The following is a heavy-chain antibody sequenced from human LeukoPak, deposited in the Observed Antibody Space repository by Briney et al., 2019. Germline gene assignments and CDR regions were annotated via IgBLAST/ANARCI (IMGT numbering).Heavy chain of an antibody. V-gene: IGHV3-66*01. J-gene: IGHJ4*02. CDR1: GFTVSSNY. CDR3: ARDGYYGSGSLDY. CDR2: IYSGGST. D-gene: IGHD3-10*01. Sequence: GGSLRLSCAASGFTVSSNYMSWVRRAPGKGLEWVSVIYSGGSTYYADSVKGRFTISRDNSKNTLYLQMNSLSAEDTAVYYCARDGYYGSGSLDYWGQGTLVTVSS.